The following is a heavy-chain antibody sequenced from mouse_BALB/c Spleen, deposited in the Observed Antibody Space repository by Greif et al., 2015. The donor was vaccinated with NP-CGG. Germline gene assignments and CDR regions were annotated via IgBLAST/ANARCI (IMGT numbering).Heavy chain of an antibody. CDR2: ISSGGSYT. CDR1: GFTFSSYA. Sequence: EVMLVESGGGLVKPGGSLKLSCAASGFTFSSYAMSWVRQSPEKRLEWVAEISSGGSYTYYPGTVTGRFTISRDNAKNTLYLEMSSLRSEDTAMYYCARGSYGSSYDAMDYWGQGTSVTVSS. V-gene: IGHV5-9-4*01. CDR3: ARGSYGSSYDAMDY. D-gene: IGHD1-1*01. J-gene: IGHJ4*01.